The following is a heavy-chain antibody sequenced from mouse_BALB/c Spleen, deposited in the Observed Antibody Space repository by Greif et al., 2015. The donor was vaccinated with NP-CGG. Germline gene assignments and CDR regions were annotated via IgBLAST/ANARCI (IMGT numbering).Heavy chain of an antibody. CDR1: GYTFSSYW. Sequence: QVHVKQSGAELMKPGASVKISCKATGYTFSSYWIEWVKQRPGHGLEWIGEILPGSGSTNYNEKFKGKATFTADTSSNTAYMQLSSLTSEDSAVYYCARSKISPLLRLLFDYWGQGTTLTVSS. CDR3: ARSKISPLLRLLFDY. V-gene: IGHV1-9*01. J-gene: IGHJ2*01. D-gene: IGHD1-2*01. CDR2: ILPGSGST.